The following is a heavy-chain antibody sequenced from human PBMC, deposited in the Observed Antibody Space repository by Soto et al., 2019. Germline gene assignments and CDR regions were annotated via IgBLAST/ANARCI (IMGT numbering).Heavy chain of an antibody. CDR2: IIPLFGTT. D-gene: IGHD3-10*01. CDR1: GDTFKNCV. Sequence: QVQVVQSGVEVRRPGSSVKVSCKASGDTFKNCVISWVRQAPGQGLEWRGGIIPLFGTTDFAQRFQGRLTITTDESTTTAYMDLSRLRSEDTATYYCAAELGFGKLSVVWGQGTTVTVSS. V-gene: IGHV1-69*01. CDR3: AAELGFGKLSVV. J-gene: IGHJ6*02.